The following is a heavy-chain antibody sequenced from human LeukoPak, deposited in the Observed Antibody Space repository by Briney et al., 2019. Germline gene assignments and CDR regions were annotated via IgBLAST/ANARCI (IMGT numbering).Heavy chain of an antibody. V-gene: IGHV4-59*08. D-gene: IGHD6-13*01. Sequence: SETLSLTCTVSGGSMRNYYWIWIRQPPGKGREWIGYIYYSGSTNYNPSLKSRVTMSVDRSKNQFSLKLSSVTAADTALYYCARLPGAASGTSLFDYWGQGVLVTVSS. CDR3: ARLPGAASGTSLFDY. J-gene: IGHJ4*02. CDR1: GGSMRNYY. CDR2: IYYSGST.